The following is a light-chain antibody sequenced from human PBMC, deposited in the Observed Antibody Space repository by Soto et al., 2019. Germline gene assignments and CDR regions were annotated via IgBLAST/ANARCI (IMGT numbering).Light chain of an antibody. J-gene: IGKJ1*01. CDR2: RVS. V-gene: IGKV2-30*02. CDR1: QSLVHSDGNTY. Sequence: DIVMTQSPLSLPVTLGQPASISCRASQSLVHSDGNTYLNWYQQRPGQSPRRLIYRVSNRDSGVPDRFSGSGSATDFTLKISRVEAEDVGVYYCMQGTYRRTFXQGTKVDIK. CDR3: MQGTYRRT.